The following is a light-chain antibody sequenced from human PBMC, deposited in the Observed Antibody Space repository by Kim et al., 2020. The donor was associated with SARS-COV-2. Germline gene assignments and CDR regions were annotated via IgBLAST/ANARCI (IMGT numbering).Light chain of an antibody. J-gene: IGKJ4*01. Sequence: IQMTQSPSSLAASVGDRVTIACRASQSIGTYLNWYQQQPGKAPRLLIYAASSLQSGVPSRFSGSGSGTDFTLTINSLQPEDFATYYCQQNFTTPLLTFGGGTKVDIK. V-gene: IGKV1-39*01. CDR1: QSIGTY. CDR2: AAS. CDR3: QQNFTTPLLT.